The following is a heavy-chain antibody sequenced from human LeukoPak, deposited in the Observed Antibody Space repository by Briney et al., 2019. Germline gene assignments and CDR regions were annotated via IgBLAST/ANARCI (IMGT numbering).Heavy chain of an antibody. CDR3: ARAGSIRFGY. V-gene: IGHV3-23*01. J-gene: IGHJ4*02. CDR1: GFTFSSYA. Sequence: GGSLRLSCAASGFTFSSYAMSWVRQAPGKGLEWVSGISGRGGSTYFADSVKGRFTISRDDSKNTLFLQMNSLRAEDTAVYYCARAGSIRFGYWGQGTLVTVSS. D-gene: IGHD1-26*01. CDR2: ISGRGGST.